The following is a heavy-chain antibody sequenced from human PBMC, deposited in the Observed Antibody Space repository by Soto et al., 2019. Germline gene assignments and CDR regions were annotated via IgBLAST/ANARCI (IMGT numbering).Heavy chain of an antibody. Sequence: RGSLRLSCAASGFTFSSYSMNWVRQAPGKGLEWVSSISSSSSYIYYADSVKGRFTISRDNAKNSLYLQMNSLRAEDTAVYYCARGGEYSSGPIDYWGQGTLVTVSS. CDR3: ARGGEYSSGPIDY. D-gene: IGHD6-19*01. J-gene: IGHJ4*02. V-gene: IGHV3-21*01. CDR2: ISSSSSYI. CDR1: GFTFSSYS.